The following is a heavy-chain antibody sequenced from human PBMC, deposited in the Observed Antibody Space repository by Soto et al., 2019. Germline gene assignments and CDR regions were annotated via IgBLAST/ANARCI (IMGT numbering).Heavy chain of an antibody. Sequence: PSETLSLTCTVSGGSISSGDYYWSWILQPPGKGLEWIGYIYSSGTTYYNPSLKSRVTISVDTSKNQFSLKLTSVTAADTAVYYCATTFGYNSGWYRFDYWGQGTLVTVSS. V-gene: IGHV4-30-4*01. J-gene: IGHJ4*02. CDR1: GGSISSGDYY. CDR3: ATTFGYNSGWYRFDY. D-gene: IGHD6-19*01. CDR2: IYSSGTT.